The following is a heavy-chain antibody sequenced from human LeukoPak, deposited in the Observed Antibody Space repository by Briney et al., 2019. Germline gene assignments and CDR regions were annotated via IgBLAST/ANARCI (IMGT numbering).Heavy chain of an antibody. CDR3: ARVPYSSSTKSAFDI. J-gene: IGHJ3*02. D-gene: IGHD6-6*01. CDR1: GFSFRSYT. V-gene: IGHV3-21*01. Sequence: GGSLRLSCAASGFSFRSYTMNWVRQAPGNGLESVSSISTSSSYIYYADSVKGRFTISRDNAKNSLYLQMNTLRAEDTAVYYCARVPYSSSTKSAFDIWGQGTMVTVSS. CDR2: ISTSSSYI.